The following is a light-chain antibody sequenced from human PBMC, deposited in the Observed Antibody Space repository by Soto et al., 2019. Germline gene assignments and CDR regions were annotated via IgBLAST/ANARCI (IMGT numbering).Light chain of an antibody. Sequence: IVLTQSPRTLSLSPGDRATLSCRASQSVRSNFLAWYQQKPGQAPRLLIYGASNRATGIPDRFSGSGSGTDFTLTITRLEPEDFAMYYCQRYDSLRTFGQGTKVDIK. CDR3: QRYDSLRT. CDR1: QSVRSNF. J-gene: IGKJ1*01. CDR2: GAS. V-gene: IGKV3-20*01.